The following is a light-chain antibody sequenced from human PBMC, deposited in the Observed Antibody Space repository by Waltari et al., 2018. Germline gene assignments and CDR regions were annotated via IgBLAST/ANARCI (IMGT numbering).Light chain of an antibody. Sequence: QSVLTQQPSASGTPGQRVTISCSGRSSTTGFNTGRWYPQVPGPAPKLLIFTANRRPSGVPDRFSGSKSGSSASLAISGLQSEDEAEYYCAAWDDSLNGWVFGGGTKVTVV. CDR3: AAWDDSLNGWV. CDR2: TAN. J-gene: IGLJ3*02. CDR1: SSTTGFNT. V-gene: IGLV1-44*01.